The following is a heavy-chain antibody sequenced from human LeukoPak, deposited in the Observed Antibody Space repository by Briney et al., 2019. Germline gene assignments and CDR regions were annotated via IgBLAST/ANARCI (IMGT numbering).Heavy chain of an antibody. J-gene: IGHJ6*03. CDR1: GFTFSSYS. V-gene: IGHV3-21*01. CDR3: ARDYPTSYYYYYMDV. CDR2: ISSSSSYI. Sequence: GGSLRLSCAASGFTFSSYSMNWVRQAPGKGLEWVSSISSSSSYIYYADSVKGRFTISRDNAKNSLYLQMNSLRAEDTAVYYCARDYPTSYYYYYMDVWGKGTTVTVSS.